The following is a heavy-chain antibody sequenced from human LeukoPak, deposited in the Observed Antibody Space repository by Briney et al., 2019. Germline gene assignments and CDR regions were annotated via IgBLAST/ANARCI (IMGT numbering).Heavy chain of an antibody. CDR2: ISSNGGST. CDR3: VKDPIPYSSGWPTFDY. J-gene: IGHJ4*02. V-gene: IGHV3-64D*09. CDR1: GFTFSSYA. D-gene: IGHD6-19*01. Sequence: GGSLRLSCSASGFTFSSYAMHWVRQAPGKGLEYVSAISSNGGSTYYADSVKGRFTISRDNSKNTLYLQMSSLRAEDTTVYYCVKDPIPYSSGWPTFDYWGQGTLVTVSS.